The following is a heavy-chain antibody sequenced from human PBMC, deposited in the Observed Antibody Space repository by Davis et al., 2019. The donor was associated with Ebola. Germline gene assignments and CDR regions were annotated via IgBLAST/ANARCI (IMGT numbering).Heavy chain of an antibody. V-gene: IGHV3-9*01. D-gene: IGHD6-13*01. CDR1: GFTFDDYA. Sequence: PGGSLRLSCAASGFTFDDYAMPWVRHAPGKGLEWVSGISWNSGSIGYADSVKGRFTISRDNGKNSLYLQMNSLRAEDTALYYCAKVKVGYSSSWYHWYFDLWGRGTLVTVSS. J-gene: IGHJ2*01. CDR3: AKVKVGYSSSWYHWYFDL. CDR2: ISWNSGSI.